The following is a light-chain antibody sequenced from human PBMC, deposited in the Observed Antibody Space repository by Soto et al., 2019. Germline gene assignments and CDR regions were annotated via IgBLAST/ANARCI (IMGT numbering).Light chain of an antibody. J-gene: IGKJ4*01. Sequence: EIVMTQSPATLSVSPGERATLSCRASQSLSSNLAWYQQRPGQAPRLLIYGASTRATGIPARFSGSGSGTEFTLTISSLQSEDLVVYYCQQYDNWPLTFGGGTKVEIK. CDR2: GAS. CDR3: QQYDNWPLT. V-gene: IGKV3-15*01. CDR1: QSLSSN.